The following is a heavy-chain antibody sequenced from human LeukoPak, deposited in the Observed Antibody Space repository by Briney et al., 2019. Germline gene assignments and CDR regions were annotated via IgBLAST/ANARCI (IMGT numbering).Heavy chain of an antibody. Sequence: PSETLSLTCTVSGYSISSGYYWGWIRQPPGKGLEWIGSIYYSGSTYYNPSLKSRVTISVDTSKNQFSLKLSSVAAADAAVYYCARDPTYDDWFDPWGQGTLVTVSS. J-gene: IGHJ5*02. CDR1: GYSISSGYY. CDR3: ARDPTYDDWFDP. CDR2: IYYSGST. V-gene: IGHV4-38-2*02. D-gene: IGHD1-1*01.